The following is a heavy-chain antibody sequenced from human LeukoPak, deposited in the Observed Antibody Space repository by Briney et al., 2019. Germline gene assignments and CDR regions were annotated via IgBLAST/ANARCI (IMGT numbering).Heavy chain of an antibody. V-gene: IGHV1-46*01. CDR2: INPGGRST. CDR3: ARDNDSRDPPHFDY. D-gene: IGHD3-16*01. J-gene: IGHJ4*02. Sequence: ASVKVSCKASGYTFTNYHIHWVRQAPGQGLEWMGIINPGGRSTSYAQKFQGRVTMTRDTSTSTVYMELSSLRSEDTAVYYCARDNDSRDPPHFDYWGQGTLVTVSS. CDR1: GYTFTNYH.